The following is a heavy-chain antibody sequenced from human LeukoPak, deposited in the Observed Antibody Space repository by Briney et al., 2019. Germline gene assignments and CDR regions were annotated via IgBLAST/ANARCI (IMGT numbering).Heavy chain of an antibody. J-gene: IGHJ2*01. V-gene: IGHV3-13*01. Sequence: PGGSLRLSCAASGFTFRSYDMHWVPQATGKGLEWVSGIGTAGEIYYPGSVKGRFTISRENAKNSLYLQMSSLRAGDTAVYYCARAAYSSTWYSRYFDLWGRGTLVTVSS. CDR2: IGTAGEI. CDR3: ARAAYSSTWYSRYFDL. D-gene: IGHD6-13*01. CDR1: GFTFRSYD.